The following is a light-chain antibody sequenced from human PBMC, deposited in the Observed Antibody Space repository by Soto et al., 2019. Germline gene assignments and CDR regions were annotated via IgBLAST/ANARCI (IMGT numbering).Light chain of an antibody. CDR1: SSNIGSNA. CDR3: AAWDDSLNVWV. Sequence: QSVLTQPPSASGTPGQRVIISCSGSSSNIGSNAVNWYRQLPGTAPKLLIYSNNQRPSGVPDRFSGSKSGTSASLAISGLQSEDEADYYCAAWDDSLNVWVFGGGTKVTVL. CDR2: SNN. J-gene: IGLJ3*02. V-gene: IGLV1-44*01.